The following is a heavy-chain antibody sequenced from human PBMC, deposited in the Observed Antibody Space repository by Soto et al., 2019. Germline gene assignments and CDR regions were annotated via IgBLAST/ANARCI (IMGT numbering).Heavy chain of an antibody. CDR3: ARQGLGYSGYETNWFDP. V-gene: IGHV4-34*01. J-gene: IGHJ5*02. D-gene: IGHD5-12*01. Sequence: SETLSLTCAVYGGSFSGYYWSWIRQPPGKGLEWIGEINHSGSTNYNPSLKSRVTISVDTSKNQFSLKLSSVTAADTAVYYCARQGLGYSGYETNWFDPWGQGTLVTVSS. CDR1: GGSFSGYY. CDR2: INHSGST.